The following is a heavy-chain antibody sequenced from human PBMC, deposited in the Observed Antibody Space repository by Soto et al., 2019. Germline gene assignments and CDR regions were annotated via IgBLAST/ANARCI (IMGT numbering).Heavy chain of an antibody. J-gene: IGHJ5*02. Sequence: ASVKVSCKASGYTFTSYGISWVRRAPGQGLEWMGWISAYNGNTNYAQKLQGRVTMTTDTSTSTAYMELRSLRSDDTAVYYCARDPSPLYYYDSSGTGAWFDPWGQGTLVTVSS. CDR3: ARDPSPLYYYDSSGTGAWFDP. V-gene: IGHV1-18*04. CDR2: ISAYNGNT. CDR1: GYTFTSYG. D-gene: IGHD3-22*01.